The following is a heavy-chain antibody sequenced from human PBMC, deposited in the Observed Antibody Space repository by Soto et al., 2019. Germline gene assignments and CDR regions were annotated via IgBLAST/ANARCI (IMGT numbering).Heavy chain of an antibody. D-gene: IGHD1-26*01. CDR2: INPNSGGT. CDR3: ERGWELIHFYFDS. V-gene: IGHV1-2*02. Sequence: XSVKVSCNASGYTFTGSYMHWVRQSPGQGLEWMGWINPNSGGTNYAQKFQGRVTMTRDTSISTAYMELSRLRTDDSAVYYCERGWELIHFYFDSWGQGTLVTVSS. J-gene: IGHJ4*02. CDR1: GYTFTGSY.